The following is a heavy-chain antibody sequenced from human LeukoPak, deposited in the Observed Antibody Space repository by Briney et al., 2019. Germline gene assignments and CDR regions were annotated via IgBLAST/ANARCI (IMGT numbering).Heavy chain of an antibody. Sequence: GSLRLSCAASGFTFSSYMMTWVRQAPGKGLEWIGSIYHSGSTYYNPSLKSRVTISVDTSKNQFSLKLSSVTAADTAVYYCARLGPAAIWVDSWFDPWGQGTLVTVSS. D-gene: IGHD2-2*02. V-gene: IGHV4-38-2*01. CDR3: ARLGPAAIWVDSWFDP. J-gene: IGHJ5*02. CDR2: IYHSGST. CDR1: GFTFSSYM.